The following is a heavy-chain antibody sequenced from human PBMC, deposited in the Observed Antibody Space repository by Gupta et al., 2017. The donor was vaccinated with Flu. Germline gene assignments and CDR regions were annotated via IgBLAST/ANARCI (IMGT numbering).Heavy chain of an antibody. CDR2: FIPMFGTT. Sequence: QVQLVQSGAEVKKPGSSVKISCRASGVTFNSNAFSWLRQAPGQGLEWMGGFIPMFGTTTYSPKFQGRLTITADESASTSYMELRSLRSEDTAVYYCARRGGRDCSGGSCYWGFDYWGQGTLVTVSP. CDR3: ARRGGRDCSGGSCYWGFDY. D-gene: IGHD2-15*01. J-gene: IGHJ4*02. V-gene: IGHV1-69*01. CDR1: GVTFNSNA.